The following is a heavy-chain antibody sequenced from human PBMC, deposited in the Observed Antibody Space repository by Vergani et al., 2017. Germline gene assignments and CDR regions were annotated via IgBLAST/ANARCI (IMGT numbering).Heavy chain of an antibody. D-gene: IGHD6-19*01. J-gene: IGHJ2*01. CDR1: GFTFSSYA. CDR2: ISYDGSNK. V-gene: IGHV3-30-3*01. Sequence: VQLVESGGGVVQPGRSLRLSCAASGFTFSSYAMHWVRQAPGKGLEWVAVISYDGSNKYYADSVKSRFTISRDNSKNTLYLQMNSLRAEDTAVYYCAGDGGYSSGWPYWYFDLWGRGTLVTVSS. CDR3: AGDGGYSSGWPYWYFDL.